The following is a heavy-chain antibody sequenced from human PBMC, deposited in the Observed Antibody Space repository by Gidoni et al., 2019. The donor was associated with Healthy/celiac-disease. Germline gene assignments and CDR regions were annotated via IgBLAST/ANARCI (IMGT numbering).Heavy chain of an antibody. CDR2: INHSGST. CDR1: GGSFSGYY. D-gene: IGHD6-13*01. J-gene: IGHJ1*01. V-gene: IGHV4-34*01. CDR3: ARVSSWYLYRYFQH. Sequence: QVQLQQWGSGLLKPSETLSLTCPVYGGSFSGYYWSWLRQPQGKGLEWIGEINHSGSTNYNPSLKSRVTISVDTSKNQFSLKLSSVTAADTAVYYCARVSSWYLYRYFQHWGQGTLVTVSS.